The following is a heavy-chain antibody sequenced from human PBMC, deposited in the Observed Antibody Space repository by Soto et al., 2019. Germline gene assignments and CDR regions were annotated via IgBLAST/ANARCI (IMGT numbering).Heavy chain of an antibody. D-gene: IGHD2-21*02. CDR1: GFTFSSYS. V-gene: IGHV3-48*01. Sequence: EVQLVESGGGLVQPGGSLRLSCAASGFTFSSYSMNWVRQAPGKGLEWVSYISSSSSTIYYTDSVKGRFTISRDNAKNSLYLQMNSLRAEDTAVYYCARDRGRVVTTYAFDIWGQGTMVTVSS. CDR3: ARDRGRVVTTYAFDI. CDR2: ISSSSSTI. J-gene: IGHJ3*02.